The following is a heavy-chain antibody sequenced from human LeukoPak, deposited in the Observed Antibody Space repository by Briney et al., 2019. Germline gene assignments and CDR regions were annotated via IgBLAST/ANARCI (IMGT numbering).Heavy chain of an antibody. D-gene: IGHD5-12*01. CDR2: IYYSGST. CDR3: ASHNGYDFSYFDY. CDR1: GGSISGFY. Sequence: SETLSLTCTVSGGSISGFYWSWIRQPPGKGLEWIGYIYYSGSTNYNPSLKSRVTISVDTSKNQFSLKLSSVTAADTAVYYCASHNGYDFSYFDYWGQGTLVTVSS. J-gene: IGHJ4*02. V-gene: IGHV4-59*01.